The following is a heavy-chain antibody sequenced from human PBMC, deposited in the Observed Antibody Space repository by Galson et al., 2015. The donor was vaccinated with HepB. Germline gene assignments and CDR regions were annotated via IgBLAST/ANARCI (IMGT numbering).Heavy chain of an antibody. Sequence: SVKVSCKAFGYSFSRYSITWVRQAPGQGLEWMGWISAYNRKTNYAQKFQGRVTMTTDTSTSTAYMELRRLRSDDTAVYFCARGALVVGVSSTQNNCFGPWGQGTLVTVSS. V-gene: IGHV1-18*04. CDR1: GYSFSRYS. J-gene: IGHJ5*02. CDR3: ARGALVVGVSSTQNNCFGP. D-gene: IGHD2-15*01. CDR2: ISAYNRKT.